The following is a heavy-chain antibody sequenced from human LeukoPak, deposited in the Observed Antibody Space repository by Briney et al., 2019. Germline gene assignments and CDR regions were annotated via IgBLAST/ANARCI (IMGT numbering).Heavy chain of an antibody. V-gene: IGHV3-9*01. D-gene: IGHD3/OR15-3a*01. CDR1: GFTFDNYA. CDR2: ISWNSGSI. J-gene: IGHJ4*02. Sequence: GRSLRLSCAASGFTFDNYAMHWVRQAPGKGLDGVSGISWNSGSIGYEDSVKGRFSISRDNAKNSLYLQMNSLRAEDTALYYCAKAMTFDGGPPFDYWGQGTLVTVSS. CDR3: AKAMTFDGGPPFDY.